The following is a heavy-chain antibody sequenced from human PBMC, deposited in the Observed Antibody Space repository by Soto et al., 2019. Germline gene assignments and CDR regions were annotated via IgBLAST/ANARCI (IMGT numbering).Heavy chain of an antibody. CDR3: ARHTEDYGGNSVRSGKEILGDAFDI. D-gene: IGHD4-17*01. V-gene: IGHV4-39*01. CDR1: GGSISSSSYY. CDR2: IYYSGST. Sequence: QLQLQESGPGLVKPSETLSLTCTVSGGSISSSSYYWGWIRQPPGKGLEWIGSIYYSGSTYYNPSLKSRVTIAVDTSKNQFSLKLSSVTAADTAVYYCARHTEDYGGNSVRSGKEILGDAFDIWGQGTMVTVSS. J-gene: IGHJ3*02.